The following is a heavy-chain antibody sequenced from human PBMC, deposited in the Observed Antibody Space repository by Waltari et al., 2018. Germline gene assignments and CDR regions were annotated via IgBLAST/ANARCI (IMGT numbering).Heavy chain of an antibody. CDR1: VFTFRHFG. Sequence: QVNLVESGGGVVQPGGSLRLSCATSVFTFRHFGMHWVRQAPGKGLEWVALIWFDGSDKFYADSVRGRFTISRDNSARTLYLDMDSLRLDDTAMYYCAKDAFGNTYLDFWGQGTLVTVSS. CDR2: IWFDGSDK. CDR3: AKDAFGNTYLDF. J-gene: IGHJ4*02. V-gene: IGHV3-30*02. D-gene: IGHD2-2*02.